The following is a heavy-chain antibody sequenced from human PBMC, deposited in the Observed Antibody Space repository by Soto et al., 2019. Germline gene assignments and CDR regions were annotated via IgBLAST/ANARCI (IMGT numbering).Heavy chain of an antibody. V-gene: IGHV3-49*04. CDR2: IRRKAYDETT. CDR3: TRGLDFWSGYYGDY. Sequence: RRLSCTSSGFTFGEYAMSWVRQAPGKGLEWIGFIRRKAYDETTEYAAPVKGRFTISRDDSKSIAYLQMNSLKTEDTAVYYCTRGLDFWSGYYGDYWGQGTLVTVS. D-gene: IGHD3-3*01. J-gene: IGHJ4*02. CDR1: GFTFGEYA.